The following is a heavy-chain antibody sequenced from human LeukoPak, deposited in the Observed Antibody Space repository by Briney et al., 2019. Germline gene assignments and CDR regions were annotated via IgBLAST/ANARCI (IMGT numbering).Heavy chain of an antibody. D-gene: IGHD3-3*01. V-gene: IGHV3-74*01. CDR3: ARGDYDFWSGYRL. CDR1: GFTFSGAW. J-gene: IGHJ4*02. Sequence: QTGGSLRLSCAASGFTFSGAWMHWVRQAPGKGLVWVSIIKSDGSTIYADSVKGRFTISRDNAKSTVYLQMNSLRAEDTAVYYCARGDYDFWSGYRLWGQGTLVTVSS. CDR2: IKSDGST.